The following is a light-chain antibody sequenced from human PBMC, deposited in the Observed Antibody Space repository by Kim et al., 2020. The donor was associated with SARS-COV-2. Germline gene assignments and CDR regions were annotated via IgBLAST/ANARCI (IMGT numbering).Light chain of an antibody. CDR1: GSDVGSYNR. J-gene: IGLJ2*01. Sequence: QSALTQPPSVSGSPGQSVTISCTGTGSDVGSYNRVSWYQQPPGTAPKLMIYEVTNRPSGVPDRFSGSKSGNTASLTISGLQAEDEADYYCSSYTSSITVVFGGGTKVTVL. CDR3: SSYTSSITVV. V-gene: IGLV2-18*02. CDR2: EVT.